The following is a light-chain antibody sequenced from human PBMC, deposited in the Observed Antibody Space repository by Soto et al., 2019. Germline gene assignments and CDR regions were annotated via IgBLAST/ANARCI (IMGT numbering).Light chain of an antibody. V-gene: IGKV3-15*01. CDR3: QQYDRWPVT. CDR2: GAS. Sequence: EVVMTQSPATLSVSPGERVTFSCRASQSVTTNLAWYQHKPGQSPRLLISGASTGASGIPPRFSGSGSGTEFTLTIDRLQSADFAVYYCQQYDRWPVTFGGGTRVEIK. J-gene: IGKJ4*01. CDR1: QSVTTN.